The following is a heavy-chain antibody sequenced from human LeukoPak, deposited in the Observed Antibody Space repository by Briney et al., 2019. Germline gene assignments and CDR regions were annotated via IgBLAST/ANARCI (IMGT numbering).Heavy chain of an antibody. J-gene: IGHJ4*02. V-gene: IGHV4-59*08. CDR2: IYYSGST. Sequence: SSETLSLTCTVSGGSISSYYWSWIRQPPGKGLEWIGYIYYSGSTNYNPSLKSRVTISVDTSKNQFSLKLSSVTAADTAVYYCARGGYFDPNAHFDYWGQGTLVTVSS. D-gene: IGHD3-9*01. CDR1: GGSISSYY. CDR3: ARGGYFDPNAHFDY.